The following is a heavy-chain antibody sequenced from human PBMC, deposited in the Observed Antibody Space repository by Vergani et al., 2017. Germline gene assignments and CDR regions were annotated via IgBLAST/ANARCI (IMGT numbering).Heavy chain of an antibody. CDR3: ARRSGGYYSGGKVHPLRTAFDV. CDR1: GVSISAGYYF. Sequence: QVQLHASGPGRVKPSQTLSLTCTMSGVSISAGYYFWSWIRQPAGKGLEWLGHISASGNASHSPSLKTRVSMSVDTSKNQFSLTVTSVTAADTAIYFCARRSGGYYSGGKVHPLRTAFDVWGHGTVVTVSS. J-gene: IGHJ3*01. D-gene: IGHD2-15*01. CDR2: ISASGNA. V-gene: IGHV4-61*02.